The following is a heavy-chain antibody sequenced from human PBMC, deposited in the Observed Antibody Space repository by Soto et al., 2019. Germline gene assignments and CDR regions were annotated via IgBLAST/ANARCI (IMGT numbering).Heavy chain of an antibody. CDR1: GYTFTSYA. Sequence: ASVKVSCKASGYTFTSYAMHWVRQAPGQRLEWMGWINAGNGNTKYSQKFQGRVTITRDTSASTAYMELSSLRSEDTAVYYCARGGPMITFGGVIVLGYFDYWGQGTLVTVSS. CDR3: ARGGPMITFGGVIVLGYFDY. V-gene: IGHV1-3*01. CDR2: INAGNGNT. J-gene: IGHJ4*02. D-gene: IGHD3-16*02.